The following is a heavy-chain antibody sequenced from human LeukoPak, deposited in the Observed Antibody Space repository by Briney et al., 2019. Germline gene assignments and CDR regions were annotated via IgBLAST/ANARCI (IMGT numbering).Heavy chain of an antibody. Sequence: PRTLSLTRAVYGDSLTEYYWSGVRPPPGKAVEWIGEINHSGGTNYNPSLKSRVTISLDTSVRKFFLRLSPVTAADTAVYYCARERASNDNYNWFDPWGQGTQVTVSS. V-gene: IGHV4-34*01. CDR2: INHSGGT. D-gene: IGHD1-1*01. CDR3: ARERASNDNYNWFDP. J-gene: IGHJ5*02. CDR1: GDSLTEYY.